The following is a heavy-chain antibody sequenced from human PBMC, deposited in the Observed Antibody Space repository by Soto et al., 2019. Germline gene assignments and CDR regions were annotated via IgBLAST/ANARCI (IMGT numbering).Heavy chain of an antibody. CDR3: AKGEAASYSSSWYVY. CDR1: GFTFSSYS. J-gene: IGHJ4*02. V-gene: IGHV3-21*04. CDR2: ISSSSSYI. Sequence: GGSLRLSCAASGFTFSSYSMNWVRQAPGKGLEWVSSISSSSSYIYYADSVKGRFTISRDNSKNTLYLQMNSLRAEDTAVYYCAKGEAASYSSSWYVYWGQGTLVTVSS. D-gene: IGHD6-13*01.